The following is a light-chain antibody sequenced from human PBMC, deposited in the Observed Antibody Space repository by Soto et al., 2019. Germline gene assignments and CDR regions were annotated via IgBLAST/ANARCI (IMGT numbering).Light chain of an antibody. V-gene: IGLV2-14*01. CDR1: SSDVGGYKY. CDR3: SSFTSRSTWV. Sequence: QSVLTQPASVSGSPGQTITISCTGTSSDVGGYKYVSWYQQHPGKAPKLMIYEVNNPPSGVSHRFSGSKSGNTASLTISGLQDEDEADYYCSSFTSRSTWVFGGGTKLTVL. CDR2: EVN. J-gene: IGLJ3*02.